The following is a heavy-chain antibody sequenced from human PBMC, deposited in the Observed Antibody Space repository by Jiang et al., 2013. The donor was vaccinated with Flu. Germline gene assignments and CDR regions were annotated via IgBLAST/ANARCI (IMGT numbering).Heavy chain of an antibody. D-gene: IGHD6-19*01. CDR1: GDSVSSNSAA. CDR3: ARGSQQWLATPYGFDI. Sequence: SQTLSLTCAISGDSVSSNSAAWNWIRQSPSRGLEWLGRTYYRSKWYNDYAVSVKSRITINPDTSKNQFSLQLNSVTPEDTAVYYCARGSQQWLATPYGFDIWGQGTMDTVSS. J-gene: IGHJ3*02. CDR2: TYYRSKWYN. V-gene: IGHV6-1*01.